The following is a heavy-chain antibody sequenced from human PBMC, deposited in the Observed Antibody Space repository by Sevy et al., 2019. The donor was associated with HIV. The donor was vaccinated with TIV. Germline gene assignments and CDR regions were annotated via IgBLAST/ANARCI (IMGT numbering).Heavy chain of an antibody. V-gene: IGHV3-30*18. J-gene: IGHJ6*02. CDR2: ISYDGSNK. CDR1: GFTFSGFG. Sequence: GGSLRLSCAAFGFTFSGFGMHWVRQAPGKGLEWVELISYDGSNKYYADSVKGRFTISRDKSKNTLYLQMNSLRGEDTAVYYCAKDQGAHYYYGMDVWGQGTTVTVSS. CDR3: AKDQGAHYYYGMDV.